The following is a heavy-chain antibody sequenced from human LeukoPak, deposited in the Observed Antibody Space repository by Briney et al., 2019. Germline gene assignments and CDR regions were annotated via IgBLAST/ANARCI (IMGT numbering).Heavy chain of an antibody. CDR2: ISGSGGST. D-gene: IGHD3-22*01. CDR1: GFTFSSYA. J-gene: IGHJ4*02. Sequence: GGSLRLSCAVSGFTFSSYAMSWVRQAPGKGLEWVSGISGSGGSTYYADSVKGRFTISRHNSENTLYLQMNNLRPEDTAVYYCARDTYYYSSGLDYWGQGTLVTVSS. V-gene: IGHV3-23*01. CDR3: ARDTYYYSSGLDY.